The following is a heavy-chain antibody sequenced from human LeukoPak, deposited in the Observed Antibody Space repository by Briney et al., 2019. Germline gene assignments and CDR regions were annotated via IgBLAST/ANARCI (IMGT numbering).Heavy chain of an antibody. J-gene: IGHJ4*02. CDR1: GFTFSSYG. V-gene: IGHV3-33*01. Sequence: GGSLRLSCAASGFTFSSYGMHWVRQAPGKGLEWVAVIWYDGSNKYYADSVKGRFTISRDNSKNTLYLQMNSLRAEDTAVYYCARQRGCSYGLDYWGQGTLVTVSS. CDR2: IWYDGSNK. CDR3: ARQRGCSYGLDY. D-gene: IGHD5-18*01.